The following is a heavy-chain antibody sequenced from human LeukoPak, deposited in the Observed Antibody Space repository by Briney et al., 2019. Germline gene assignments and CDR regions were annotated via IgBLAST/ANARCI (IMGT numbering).Heavy chain of an antibody. CDR2: ISSSSSYI. V-gene: IGHV3-21*01. Sequence: PGGSLRLSCAASGFTFSSYSMNWVRQAPGKGLEWVSFISSSSSYIYYADSMKGRFTISRDNAKNSLYLQMNSLRAEDTAVYYCARDYQQLVPFDYWGQGTLVTVSS. J-gene: IGHJ4*02. CDR1: GFTFSSYS. CDR3: ARDYQQLVPFDY. D-gene: IGHD6-13*01.